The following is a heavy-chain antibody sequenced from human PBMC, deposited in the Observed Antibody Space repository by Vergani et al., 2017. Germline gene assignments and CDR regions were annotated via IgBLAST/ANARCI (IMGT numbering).Heavy chain of an antibody. CDR2: ISAYNGNT. CDR3: ASNQLRFGFYYYYGMDV. D-gene: IGHD2-2*01. CDR1: GYTFTSYA. Sequence: QVQLVQSGAEVKKPGASVKVSCKASGYTFTSYAMHWVRQAPGQRLEWMGWISAYNGNTNYAQKLQGRVTMTTDTSTSTDYMELRSLRADDTAVYYCASNQLRFGFYYYYGMDVWGQGTTVTVSS. V-gene: IGHV1-3*01. J-gene: IGHJ6*02.